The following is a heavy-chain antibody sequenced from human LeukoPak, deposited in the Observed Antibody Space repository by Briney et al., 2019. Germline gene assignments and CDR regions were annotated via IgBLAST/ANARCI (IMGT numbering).Heavy chain of an antibody. J-gene: IGHJ4*02. D-gene: IGHD3-9*01. CDR2: IIPIFGTA. CDR1: GYTFTSYG. V-gene: IGHV1-69*06. Sequence: SVKVSCKASGYTFTSYGISWVRQAPGQGLEWMGGIIPIFGTANYAQKFQGRVTITADKSTSTAYMELSRLRSDDTAVYYCARVNYDILTGYYDLPSYWGQGTLVTVSS. CDR3: ARVNYDILTGYYDLPSY.